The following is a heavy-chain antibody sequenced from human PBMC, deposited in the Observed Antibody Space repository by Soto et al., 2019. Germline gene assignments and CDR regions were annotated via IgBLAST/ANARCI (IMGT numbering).Heavy chain of an antibody. Sequence: GGSLRLSCAASGFTFSSYAMSWVRQAPGKGLEWVSAISGSGGSTYYADSVKGRFTISRDNSKNTLYLQMNSLRAEDTAVYYCAEASGDNPYFDYWGQGTLVTVSS. V-gene: IGHV3-23*01. D-gene: IGHD4-17*01. CDR3: AEASGDNPYFDY. CDR1: GFTFSSYA. CDR2: ISGSGGST. J-gene: IGHJ4*02.